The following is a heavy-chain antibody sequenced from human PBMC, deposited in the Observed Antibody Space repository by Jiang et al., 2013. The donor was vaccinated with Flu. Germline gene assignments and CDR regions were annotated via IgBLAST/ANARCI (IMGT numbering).Heavy chain of an antibody. D-gene: IGHD3-22*01. CDR2: ISGSGGST. J-gene: IGHJ4*02. CDR1: GFTFNNFA. V-gene: IGHV3-23*01. Sequence: GGLVQPGGSLRLSCAASGFTFNNFAMSWVRRAPGKGLEWVSAISGSGGSTYHADSVKGRFTISRDNSKNTLYLQMNSLRAEDTAVYYCAKEVPGGYWGLGHFDYWGQGTLVTVSS. CDR3: AKEVPGGYWGLGHFDY.